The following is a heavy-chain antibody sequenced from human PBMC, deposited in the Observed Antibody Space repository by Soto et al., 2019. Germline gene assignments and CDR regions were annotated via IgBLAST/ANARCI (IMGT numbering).Heavy chain of an antibody. CDR2: VYYSGSV. Sequence: SETLSLTCTVSGDSIRPYYWTWIRQPPGKGLEWIGYVYYSGSVNYKSSLKSRVTMSVDTSKNQFSLRLNSLTAADTAVYYCARVTYDSFTAHSYFFAYCGQGTLVTVSS. CDR3: ARVTYDSFTAHSYFFAY. J-gene: IGHJ4*02. D-gene: IGHD3-9*01. CDR1: GDSIRPYY. V-gene: IGHV4-59*01.